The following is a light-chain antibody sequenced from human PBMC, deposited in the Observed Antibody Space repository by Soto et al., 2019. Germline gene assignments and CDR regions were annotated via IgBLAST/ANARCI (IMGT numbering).Light chain of an antibody. Sequence: EIVLTQSPGTLSLSPGDRATLSCRASQSFSSSYLAWYQQKPGQAPRLLIYGASTRATGIPDRFSGSGSGTDFTLTISGLEPEDFAVYHCQQYVSSPYTFGQGTKLEIK. CDR3: QQYVSSPYT. CDR2: GAS. J-gene: IGKJ2*01. V-gene: IGKV3-20*01. CDR1: QSFSSSY.